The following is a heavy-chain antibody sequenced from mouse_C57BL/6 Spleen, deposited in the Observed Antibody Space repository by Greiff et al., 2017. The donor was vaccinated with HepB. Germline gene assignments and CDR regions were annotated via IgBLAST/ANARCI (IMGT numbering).Heavy chain of an antibody. CDR1: GYTFTGYW. V-gene: IGHV1-9*01. CDR3: AREKSQAAY. Sequence: QVQLKQSGAELMKPGASVKLSCKATGYTFTGYWIEWVKQRPGHGLEWIGEILPGSGSTNYNEKFKGKATFTAYTSSKQAYMQLSSLTTEDSAIYYYAREKSQAAYWGQGTLVTVSA. CDR2: ILPGSGST. J-gene: IGHJ3*01. D-gene: IGHD3-2*02.